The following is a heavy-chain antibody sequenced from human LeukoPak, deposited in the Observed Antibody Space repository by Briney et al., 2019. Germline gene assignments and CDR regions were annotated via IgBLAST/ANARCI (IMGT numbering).Heavy chain of an antibody. CDR2: ISGSGTST. D-gene: IGHD2/OR15-2a*01. Sequence: GGSLRLSCAASGFTFSSYGMSWVRQPPGKGLEWVSGISGSGTSTYFADSVKGRFTISRDNSKNTLYLQMNSLRAEDTAVYYCAKDSSRIDSHFDSWGQGTLVTVSS. V-gene: IGHV3-23*01. J-gene: IGHJ4*02. CDR1: GFTFSSYG. CDR3: AKDSSRIDSHFDS.